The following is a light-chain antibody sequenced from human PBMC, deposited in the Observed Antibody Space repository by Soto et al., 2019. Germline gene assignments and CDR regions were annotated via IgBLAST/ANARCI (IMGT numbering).Light chain of an antibody. V-gene: IGKV1-5*01. CDR3: QQFNRLPYT. CDR2: DAY. CDR1: QTITSW. Sequence: DIQMTQSPSTLSASLGDRVTITCRASQTITSWLAWYQQKPGKAPKLLMRDAYTLETGVPSRFSGSGSGTEFTLTISSLQPDDFAIYYCQQFNRLPYTFGQGTKLQI. J-gene: IGKJ2*01.